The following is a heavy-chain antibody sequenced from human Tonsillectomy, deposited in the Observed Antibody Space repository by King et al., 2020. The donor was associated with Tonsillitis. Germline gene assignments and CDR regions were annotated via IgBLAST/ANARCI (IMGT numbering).Heavy chain of an antibody. CDR1: GGSISSSSYY. V-gene: IGHV4-39*07. CDR2: MYYSGST. J-gene: IGHJ4*02. Sequence: QLQESSPGLVKPSETLSLTCTVSGGSISSSSYYLGWIRQPPGKGLEWIGSMYYSGSTYYNPSLKSRVTISLDTSKNQFSLKLSSVTAADTAVYYCARNGLLWGRYFDYWGQGTLVTVSS. CDR3: ARNGLLWGRYFDY. D-gene: IGHD3-16*01.